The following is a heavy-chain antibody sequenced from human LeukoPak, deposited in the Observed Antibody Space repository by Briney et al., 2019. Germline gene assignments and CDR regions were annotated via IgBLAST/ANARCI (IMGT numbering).Heavy chain of an antibody. CDR2: ISWNSGSI. J-gene: IGHJ5*02. CDR1: GFTFDDYA. V-gene: IGHV3-9*01. CDR3: AKDNDYVWGSYRSDNWFDP. D-gene: IGHD3-16*02. Sequence: GGSLRLSCAASGFTFDDYAMHWVRHAPGKGLEWVSGISWNSGSIGYADSVKGRFTISRDNAKNSLYLQMNSLRAEDTALYYCAKDNDYVWGSYRSDNWFDPWGQGTLVTVSS.